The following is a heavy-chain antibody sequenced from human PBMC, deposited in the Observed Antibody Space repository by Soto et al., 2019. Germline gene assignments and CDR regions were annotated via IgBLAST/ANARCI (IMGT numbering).Heavy chain of an antibody. D-gene: IGHD6-6*01. J-gene: IGHJ3*02. CDR3: AVPYLYSSSTFDM. CDR2: INSGGSST. Sequence: EVQLVESGGGLVQPGGSLRLSCAASGFTFISYWLHWVRQAPGKGLVWVSRINSGGSSTSYADSVKGRFTSSRDNAKNTLYLQMNSLRAEDTVVYYCAVPYLYSSSTFDMWGQGTMFTVSS. CDR1: GFTFISYW. V-gene: IGHV3-74*01.